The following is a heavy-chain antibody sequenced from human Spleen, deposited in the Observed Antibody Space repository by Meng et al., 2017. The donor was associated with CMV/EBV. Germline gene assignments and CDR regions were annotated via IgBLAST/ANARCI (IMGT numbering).Heavy chain of an antibody. CDR3: ARAVAAPRSYYYYYGMDV. CDR1: GFTVSSNY. D-gene: IGHD6-19*01. J-gene: IGHJ6*02. CDR2: IYSGGST. V-gene: IGHV3-53*01. Sequence: GESLKISCAASGFTVSSNYMSWVRQAPGKGLEWVSVIYSGGSTYYADPVKGRFTISRDNSENTLYLQMNSLRAEDTAVYYCARAVAAPRSYYYYYGMDVWGQGTTVTVSS.